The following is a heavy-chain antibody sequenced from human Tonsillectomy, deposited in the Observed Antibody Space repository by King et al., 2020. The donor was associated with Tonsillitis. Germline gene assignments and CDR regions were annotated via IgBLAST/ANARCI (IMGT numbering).Heavy chain of an antibody. CDR2: IKQYGSED. D-gene: IGHD3-22*01. CDR1: GFTFSNYW. CDR3: ASYYDGSGSEDAFDI. V-gene: IGHV3-7*03. J-gene: IGHJ3*02. Sequence: VQLVESGGGLVLPGGSLRLSCVASGFTFSNYWMSWVRQAPGKGLEWVANIKQYGSEDYYVDSVKGRFTISRDNARNSLYLQMNNLRAEDTAVYYCASYYDGSGSEDAFDIWGQGTMVTVSS.